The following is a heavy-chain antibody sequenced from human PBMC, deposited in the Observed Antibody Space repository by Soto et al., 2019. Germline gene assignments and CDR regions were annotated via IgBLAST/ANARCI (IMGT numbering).Heavy chain of an antibody. CDR1: GYTFTGHY. V-gene: IGHV1-2*02. J-gene: IGHJ4*02. Sequence: ASAKVSCKASGYTFTGHYIHWLRQAPEQGPEWMGEIGPESGATRYAQKFQGRVTMTRDTSITTVYMELKNLSPDDTAVYYCGRGRSGQIVVFYWGQGTPVTVSS. D-gene: IGHD1-26*01. CDR3: GRGRSGQIVVFY. CDR2: IGPESGAT.